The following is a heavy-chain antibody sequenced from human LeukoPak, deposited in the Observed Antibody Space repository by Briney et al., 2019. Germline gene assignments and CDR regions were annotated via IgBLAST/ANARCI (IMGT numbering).Heavy chain of an antibody. CDR3: ASSYSSGWYGFDWFDP. V-gene: IGHV1-18*01. Sequence: ASVKVSCKASGYTLSNYDISWVRQAPGQGLEWMGWISVYNGNTKYAQKFQGRVTITADKSTSTAYMELSSLRSEDTAVYYCASSYSSGWYGFDWFDPWGQGTLVTVSS. CDR2: ISVYNGNT. J-gene: IGHJ5*02. CDR1: GYTLSNYD. D-gene: IGHD6-19*01.